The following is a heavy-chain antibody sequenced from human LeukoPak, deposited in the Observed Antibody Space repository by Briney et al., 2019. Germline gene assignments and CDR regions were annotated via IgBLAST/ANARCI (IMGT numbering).Heavy chain of an antibody. V-gene: IGHV3-30*02. D-gene: IGHD3-10*01. Sequence: GGSLRLSCAASGFTFSNFGMHWVRQAPGKGLEWVADIRYDGNNKYYADSVKGRFSISKDNSRNTLYLEMNSLRAEDTAVYYCARQLWFGELASPFDYWGQGTLVTVSS. CDR1: GFTFSNFG. J-gene: IGHJ4*02. CDR3: ARQLWFGELASPFDY. CDR2: IRYDGNNK.